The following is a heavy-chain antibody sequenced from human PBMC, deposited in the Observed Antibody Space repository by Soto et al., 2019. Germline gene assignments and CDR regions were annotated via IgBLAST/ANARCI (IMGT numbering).Heavy chain of an antibody. Sequence: SETLSLTCTVSGGSISNYYWSWIRQPPGKGLEWIGYIYYSGSTNYNPSLKSRVTISVDTSKNQFSLKLSSVTAADTAVYYCARDGDGYNYEFSYWGQGTLVTVSS. CDR3: ARDGDGYNYEFSY. CDR1: GGSISNYY. CDR2: IYYSGST. V-gene: IGHV4-59*01. J-gene: IGHJ4*02. D-gene: IGHD5-12*01.